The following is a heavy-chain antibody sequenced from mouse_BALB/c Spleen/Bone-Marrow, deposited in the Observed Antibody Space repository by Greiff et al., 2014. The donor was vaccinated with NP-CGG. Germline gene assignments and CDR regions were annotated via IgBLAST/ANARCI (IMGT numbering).Heavy chain of an antibody. J-gene: IGHJ3*01. CDR1: GYAFSSYW. D-gene: IGHD1-1*01. CDR3: ARGNYGSSYGFAY. CDR2: IYPGDGDT. V-gene: IGHV1-80*01. Sequence: VQLQQSGAELVRPGSSVKISCKASGYAFSSYWMNWVKQRPGQGLEWIGQIYPGDGDTNYNGKFKGKATLTADKSSSTAYMQLSSLTSEDSAVYFCARGNYGSSYGFAYWGQGTLVTVSA.